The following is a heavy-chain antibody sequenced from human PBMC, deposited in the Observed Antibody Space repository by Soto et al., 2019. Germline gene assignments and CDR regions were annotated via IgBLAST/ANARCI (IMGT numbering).Heavy chain of an antibody. CDR2: ISAYNGNT. D-gene: IGHD1-1*01. CDR1: GYTFTSYG. Sequence: ASVEVSCRASGYTFTSYGISWVRQAPGQGLEWMGWISAYNGNTNYAQKLQGRVTMTTDTSTSTAYMELRSLRSDDTAVYYCARVVWNDGEYYYYYGMDVWGQGTTVTV. CDR3: ARVVWNDGEYYYYYGMDV. J-gene: IGHJ6*02. V-gene: IGHV1-18*01.